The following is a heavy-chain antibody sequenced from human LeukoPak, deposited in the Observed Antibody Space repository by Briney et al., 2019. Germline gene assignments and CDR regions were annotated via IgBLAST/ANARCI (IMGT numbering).Heavy chain of an antibody. Sequence: PSETLSLTCTVSGGSISSYYWSWIRQPPGKGLEWIGYIYYSGSTNYNPSLKSRATISVDTSKNQFSLKLSSVTAADTAVYYCARHGGYSSPYLHWGQGTLVTVSS. CDR2: IYYSGST. J-gene: IGHJ1*01. V-gene: IGHV4-59*08. D-gene: IGHD6-13*01. CDR1: GGSISSYY. CDR3: ARHGGYSSPYLH.